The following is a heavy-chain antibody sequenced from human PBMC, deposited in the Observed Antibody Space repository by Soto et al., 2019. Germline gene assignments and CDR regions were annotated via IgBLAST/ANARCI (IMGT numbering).Heavy chain of an antibody. Sequence: ASVKVSCKASGYTFTRYFIHWVRQAPGQRLEWMGWINGGDGNTKYSQKFQGRVTFTRDASASTGYMELSSLRSEDTAVYYCARRDDVLIGYLPYWGQGTLVTVSS. D-gene: IGHD3-9*01. CDR1: GYTFTRYF. CDR3: ARRDDVLIGYLPY. V-gene: IGHV1-3*01. CDR2: INGGDGNT. J-gene: IGHJ4*02.